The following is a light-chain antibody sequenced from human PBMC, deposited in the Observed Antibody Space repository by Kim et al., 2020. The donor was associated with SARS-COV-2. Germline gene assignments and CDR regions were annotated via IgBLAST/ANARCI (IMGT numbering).Light chain of an antibody. J-gene: IGLJ2*01. Sequence: NFMLTQPHSVSESPGKTVTISCTRSRGSIASNYVQWYQQRPGSSPTTVIYEDNQRPSGVPDRFSGSIDSSSNSASLTISGLKTEDEADYYCQSYDSSNHGVFGGGTQLTVL. CDR3: QSYDSSNHGV. CDR2: EDN. CDR1: RGSIASNY. V-gene: IGLV6-57*01.